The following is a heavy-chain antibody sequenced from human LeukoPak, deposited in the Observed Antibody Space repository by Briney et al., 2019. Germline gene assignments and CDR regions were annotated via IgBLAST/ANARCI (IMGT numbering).Heavy chain of an antibody. J-gene: IGHJ4*02. Sequence: SVKVSCKASGGTFSSYAISWVRQAPGQGLEWMGGIIPIFGTANYAQKFQGRVTVTADESTSTAYMELSSLRSEDTAVYYCARDVSGYSYGYGDYWGQGTLVTVSS. CDR1: GGTFSSYA. CDR3: ARDVSGYSYGYGDY. D-gene: IGHD5-18*01. V-gene: IGHV1-69*13. CDR2: IIPIFGTA.